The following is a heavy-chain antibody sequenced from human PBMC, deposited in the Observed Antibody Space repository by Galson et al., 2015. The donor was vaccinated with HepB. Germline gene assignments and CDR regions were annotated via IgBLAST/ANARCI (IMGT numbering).Heavy chain of an antibody. D-gene: IGHD1-26*01. CDR1: GGTFSSYA. CDR2: ISAYNGNT. V-gene: IGHV1-18*01. Sequence: VKVSCKASGGTFSSYAISWVRQAPGQGLEWMGWISAYNGNTNYAQKLQGRVTMTTDTSTSTAYMELRSLRSDDTAVYYCARVGWELLGPSFDYWGQGTLVTVSS. J-gene: IGHJ4*02. CDR3: ARVGWELLGPSFDY.